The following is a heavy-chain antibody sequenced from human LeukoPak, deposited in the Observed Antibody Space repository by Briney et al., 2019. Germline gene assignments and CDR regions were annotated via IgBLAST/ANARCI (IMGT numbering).Heavy chain of an antibody. V-gene: IGHV4-59*01. CDR3: ARESGSYLWRSWLNP. CDR2: IYNSGNT. CDR1: GGSFSGYY. D-gene: IGHD3-16*01. Sequence: SETLSLTCAVYGGSFSGYYWSWIRQPPGKGLEWIGYIYNSGNTNYNPSLKSRVTISVDTSKNQFSLKLNSVTAADTAVYYCARESGSYLWRSWLNPWGQGTLVTVSS. J-gene: IGHJ5*02.